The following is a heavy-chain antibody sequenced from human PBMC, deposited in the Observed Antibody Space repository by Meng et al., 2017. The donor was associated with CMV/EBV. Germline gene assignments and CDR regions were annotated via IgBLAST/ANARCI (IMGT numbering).Heavy chain of an antibody. J-gene: IGHJ6*02. CDR2: INPNSGGT. Sequence: ASVKVSCKASGYTFTGYYMHWVRQAPGQGLEWMGWINPNSGGTNYAQKFQGRVTMTRDTSISTAYMELSRLRSGDTAVYYCARAEWELTRDYGMDVWGQGTTVTVSS. V-gene: IGHV1-2*02. CDR1: GYTFTGYY. CDR3: ARAEWELTRDYGMDV. D-gene: IGHD1-26*01.